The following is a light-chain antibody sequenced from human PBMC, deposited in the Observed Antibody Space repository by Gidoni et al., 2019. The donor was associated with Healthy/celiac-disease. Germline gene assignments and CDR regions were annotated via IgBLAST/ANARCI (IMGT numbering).Light chain of an antibody. CDR1: QGISSY. CDR3: QQLNSYPHT. CDR2: AAS. V-gene: IGKV1-9*01. Sequence: DIQLTQSTSFLSASVGDRVTITCRASQGISSYLAWYQQKPGKAPKLLIYAASTFQSGVPSRFSGSGSGTEFTITISSLQPEDFTTYYCQQLNSYPHTFGQGTRLEIK. J-gene: IGKJ5*01.